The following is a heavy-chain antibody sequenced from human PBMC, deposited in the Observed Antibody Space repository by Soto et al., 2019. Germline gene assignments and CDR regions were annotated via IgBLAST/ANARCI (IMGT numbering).Heavy chain of an antibody. CDR1: GGSISSGGYY. CDR2: IYYSGST. D-gene: IGHD2-15*01. J-gene: IGHJ4*02. Sequence: QVQLQESGPGLVKPSQTLSLTCTVSGGSISSGGYYWSWIRQHPGKGLEWIGYIYYSGSTYYNPSLTSRVTISVDTSKNQCSLKLSSVTAADTAVDYCARSTVGVGRGLFWGQGTLVTVSS. V-gene: IGHV4-31*03. CDR3: ARSTVGVGRGLF.